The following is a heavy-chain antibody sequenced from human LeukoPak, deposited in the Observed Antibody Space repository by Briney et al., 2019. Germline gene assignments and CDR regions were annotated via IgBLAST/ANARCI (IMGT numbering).Heavy chain of an antibody. V-gene: IGHV3-66*01. D-gene: IGHD5-18*01. Sequence: PGGSLRLSCVASGILVSSTYMSWVRQAPGKGLEWVSFIDSTGSTYYADSVKGRFTISRDNSRNTLYLQMNSLRVEDTAVDYCARRERLGYSYGRGTLDIWGQGTMVTVSS. J-gene: IGHJ3*02. CDR2: IDSTGST. CDR1: GILVSSTY. CDR3: ARRERLGYSYGRGTLDI.